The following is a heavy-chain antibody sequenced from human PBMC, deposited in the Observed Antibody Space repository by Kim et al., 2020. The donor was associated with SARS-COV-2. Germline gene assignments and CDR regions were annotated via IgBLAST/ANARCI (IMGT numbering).Heavy chain of an antibody. V-gene: IGHV3-7*01. Sequence: DSVKGRFTISRDNAKNSLYLQMNSLRAEDTAVYYCARGCGSWYNLYYFDYWGQGTLVTVSS. D-gene: IGHD6-13*01. J-gene: IGHJ4*02. CDR3: ARGCGSWYNLYYFDY.